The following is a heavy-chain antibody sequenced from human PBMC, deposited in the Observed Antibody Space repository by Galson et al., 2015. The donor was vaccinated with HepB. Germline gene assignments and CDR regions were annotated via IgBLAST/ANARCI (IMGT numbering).Heavy chain of an antibody. J-gene: IGHJ6*03. V-gene: IGHV3-21*01. D-gene: IGHD2-2*02. CDR3: ATDPYCSSTSCYTNYYYYYMDV. Sequence: SLRLSCAASGFTFSSYSMNWVRQAPGKGLEWVSSISSSSSYIYYADSVKGRFTISRDNAKNSLYLQMNSLRAEDTAVYYCATDPYCSSTSCYTNYYYYYMDVWGKGTTVTVSS. CDR1: GFTFSSYS. CDR2: ISSSSSYI.